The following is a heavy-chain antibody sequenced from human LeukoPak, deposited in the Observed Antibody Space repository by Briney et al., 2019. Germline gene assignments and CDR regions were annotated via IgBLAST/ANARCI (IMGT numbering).Heavy chain of an antibody. D-gene: IGHD3-10*01. Sequence: SSETLSLTRAVSGASISSNWWNWVRQPPGKGLEWIGEIHHSGSANYNPSLKSRVTISLDTSENQFSLRLSSVTAADTAVYYCVRDRGEWSYSHDYWGQGTLVTVSS. V-gene: IGHV4-4*02. CDR2: IHHSGSA. CDR3: VRDRGEWSYSHDY. CDR1: GASISSNW. J-gene: IGHJ4*02.